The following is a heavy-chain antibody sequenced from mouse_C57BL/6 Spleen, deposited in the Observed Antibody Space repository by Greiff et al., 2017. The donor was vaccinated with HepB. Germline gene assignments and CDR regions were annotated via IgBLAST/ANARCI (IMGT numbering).Heavy chain of an antibody. Sequence: EVQLQQSGPELVKPGASVKMSCKASGYTFTDYNMHWVKQSHGKSLEWIGYINPNNGGTSYNQKFKGKATLTVNKSSSPAYMELRSLTSEDSAVYYCAGQLGRGFAYWGQGTLVTVSA. V-gene: IGHV1-22*01. J-gene: IGHJ3*01. D-gene: IGHD4-1*02. CDR2: INPNNGGT. CDR1: GYTFTDYN. CDR3: AGQLGRGFAY.